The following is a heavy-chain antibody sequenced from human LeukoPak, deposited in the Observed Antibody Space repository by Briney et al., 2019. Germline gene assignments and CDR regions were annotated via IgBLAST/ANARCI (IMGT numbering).Heavy chain of an antibody. CDR1: GASVFSNSAA. J-gene: IGHJ4*02. V-gene: IGHV6-1*01. CDR3: ARGLNQLHYFDY. Sequence: SQTRSLTCAISGASVFSNSAAWNWIRQSPSRGLEWLGRTYYRSKFFSDYAVSVKSRITINPDTSTNQFSLILNSVTPEDTAVYYCARGLNQLHYFDYWGQGTLVTVSS. CDR2: TYYRSKFFS. D-gene: IGHD1-26*01.